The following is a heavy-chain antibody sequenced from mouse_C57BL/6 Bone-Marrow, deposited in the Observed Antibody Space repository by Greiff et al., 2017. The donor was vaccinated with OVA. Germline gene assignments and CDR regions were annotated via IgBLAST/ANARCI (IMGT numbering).Heavy chain of an antibody. CDR2: IDPSDSYT. D-gene: IGHD2-1*01. Sequence: VQLQQPGAELVRPGTSVKLSCKASGYTFTSYWTHWVKQRPGQGLEWIGVIDPSDSYTNYNQKFKGKSTLTVDTASSTANMQHSSLTSEDSAVYYCARGGNYHYWGQGTTLKVSS. V-gene: IGHV1-59*01. CDR3: ARGGNYHY. CDR1: GYTFTSYW. J-gene: IGHJ2*01.